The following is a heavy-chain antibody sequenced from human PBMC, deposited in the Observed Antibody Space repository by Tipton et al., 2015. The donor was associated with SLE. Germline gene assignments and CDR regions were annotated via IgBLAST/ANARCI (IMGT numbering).Heavy chain of an antibody. CDR2: ISYDGSNK. J-gene: IGHJ3*02. CDR3: ARELLGVYDQGAFDI. Sequence: SLRLSCAASGFTFSSYAMHWVRQAPGKGLEWVAVISYDGSNKYYADSVKGRFTISRDNSKNTLYLQMNSLRAEDTAVYFCARELLGVYDQGAFDIWGEVTMVTVSS. V-gene: IGHV3-30*04. D-gene: IGHD5/OR15-5a*01. CDR1: GFTFSSYA.